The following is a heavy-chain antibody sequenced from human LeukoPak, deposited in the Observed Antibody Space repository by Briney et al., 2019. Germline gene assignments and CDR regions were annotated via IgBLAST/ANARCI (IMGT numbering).Heavy chain of an antibody. D-gene: IGHD6-19*01. J-gene: IGHJ4*02. CDR1: GGSISSGSYY. Sequence: PSQTLSLTCTVSGGSISSGSYYWSWIRQPAGKGLEWIGRIYTSGSTNYNPSLKSRVTISVDTSKNQFSLKLSSVTAADTAVYYCARGLVESDYWGQGTLVTVSS. CDR3: ARGLVESDY. V-gene: IGHV4-61*02. CDR2: IYTSGST.